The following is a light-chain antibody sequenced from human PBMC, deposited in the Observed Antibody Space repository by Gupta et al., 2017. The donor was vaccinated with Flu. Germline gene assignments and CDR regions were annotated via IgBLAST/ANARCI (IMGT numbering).Light chain of an antibody. Sequence: QSALTQPASVSGSPGQSITISCTGTSSDVGSYNLVSWYQQHPGKAPKLMMYEGSKRPSGVSNRFSGSKSGNTASLTISGLQAEDEADDYCCSYAGSSNWVFGGGTKLTVL. V-gene: IGLV2-23*01. CDR1: SSDVGSYNL. J-gene: IGLJ3*02. CDR3: CSYAGSSNWV. CDR2: EGS.